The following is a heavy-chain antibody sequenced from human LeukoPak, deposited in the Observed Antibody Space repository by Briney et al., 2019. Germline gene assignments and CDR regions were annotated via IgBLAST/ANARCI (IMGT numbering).Heavy chain of an antibody. D-gene: IGHD6-6*01. Sequence: SVKVSCKASGGTFSSYTISWVRQAPGQGLEWMGRIIPILAIANYAQKFQGRVTITADKSTSTAYMELSSLRSEDTAVYYCARDGPSSYFDYWGQGTLVTVSS. CDR2: IIPILAIA. J-gene: IGHJ4*02. CDR1: GGTFSSYT. CDR3: ARDGPSSYFDY. V-gene: IGHV1-69*04.